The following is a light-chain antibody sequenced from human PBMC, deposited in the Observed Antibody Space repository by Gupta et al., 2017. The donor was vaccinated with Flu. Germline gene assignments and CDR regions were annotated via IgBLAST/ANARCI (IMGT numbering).Light chain of an antibody. J-gene: IGLJ2*01. CDR2: EVD. CDR1: SSDVGAYNY. V-gene: IGLV2-14*01. Sequence: QSARPQPPSLSGSPGQSITVSRSVSSSDVGAYNYVDWYQQQPGKDPKIIIFEVDNRPSGVSNRFSGSKSGNTASLTISGLQAEDEAHYYCSSYSGSSTLFGGGTKLTVL. CDR3: SSYSGSSTL.